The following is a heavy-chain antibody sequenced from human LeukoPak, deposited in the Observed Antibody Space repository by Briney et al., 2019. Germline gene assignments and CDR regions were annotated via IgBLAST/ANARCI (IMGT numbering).Heavy chain of an antibody. Sequence: ASVKVSCKASGGTFSSYAISWVRQAPGQGLEGMGWINPNSGGTNYAQKFQGRVTMTRDTSISTAYMELSRLRSDATAVYYCARCVGSSWYGVPDYYYGMDVWGQGTTVTVSS. CDR1: GGTFSSYA. CDR2: INPNSGGT. D-gene: IGHD6-13*01. V-gene: IGHV1-2*02. CDR3: ARCVGSSWYGVPDYYYGMDV. J-gene: IGHJ6*02.